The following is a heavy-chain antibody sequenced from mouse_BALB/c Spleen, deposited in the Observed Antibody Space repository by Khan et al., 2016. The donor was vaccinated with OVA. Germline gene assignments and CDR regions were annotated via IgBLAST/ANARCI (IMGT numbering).Heavy chain of an antibody. V-gene: IGHV1-20*02. CDR2: INPHIGET. CDR1: GYSFTGYF. CDR3: ARCYGSDLDY. Sequence: VQLKESGPELVKPGASVKISCKASGYSFTGYFMNWVMQSRGKSLEWIGRINPHIGETFYNQKFKGKATFTVNESSSTAHMELRSLASEDSAVYYCARCYGSDLDYWGKGTTLTVSS. D-gene: IGHD1-1*01. J-gene: IGHJ2*01.